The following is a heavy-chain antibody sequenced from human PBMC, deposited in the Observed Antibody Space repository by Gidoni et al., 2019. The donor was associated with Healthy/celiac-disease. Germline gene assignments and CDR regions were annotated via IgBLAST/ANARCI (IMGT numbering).Heavy chain of an antibody. Sequence: QVQLQQWRAGLLKPSETLSLTCAVYGGSFSGYYWSWIRQPPGKGLEWIGEINHSGSTNYNPSLKSRVTISVDTSKNQFSLKLSSVTAADTAVYYCAPLAYCGGDCYQYFQHWGQGTLVTVSS. D-gene: IGHD2-21*02. CDR1: GGSFSGYY. J-gene: IGHJ1*01. CDR3: APLAYCGGDCYQYFQH. CDR2: INHSGST. V-gene: IGHV4-34*01.